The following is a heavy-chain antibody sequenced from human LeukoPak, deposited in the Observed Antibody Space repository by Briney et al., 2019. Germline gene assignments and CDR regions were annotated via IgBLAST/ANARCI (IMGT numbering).Heavy chain of an antibody. CDR2: INSDGSST. V-gene: IGHV3-74*01. Sequence: GGSLRLSCAASGFIFNNYWMHWVRQAPGKGLVWVSRINSDGSSTSYADSVKGRFTISRDNAKNTLYLQMNSLRAEDTAVYYCVTTTVIRAFDIWGQGTMVTVSS. D-gene: IGHD4-17*01. CDR3: VTTTVIRAFDI. CDR1: GFIFNNYW. J-gene: IGHJ3*02.